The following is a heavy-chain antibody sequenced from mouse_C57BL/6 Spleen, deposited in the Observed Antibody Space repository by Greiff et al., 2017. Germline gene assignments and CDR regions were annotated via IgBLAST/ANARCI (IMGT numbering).Heavy chain of an antibody. CDR3: ARSLIYYGAMDY. CDR2: INPNNGGT. V-gene: IGHV1-26*01. J-gene: IGHJ4*01. CDR1: GYTFTDYY. D-gene: IGHD2-1*01. Sequence: VQLQQSGPELVKPGASVKISCKASGYTFTDYYMNWVKQSHGKSLEWIGDINPNNGGTSYNQKFKGKATLTVDKSSSTAYMELRSLTSEDSAVYYCARSLIYYGAMDYWGQGTSVTVSS.